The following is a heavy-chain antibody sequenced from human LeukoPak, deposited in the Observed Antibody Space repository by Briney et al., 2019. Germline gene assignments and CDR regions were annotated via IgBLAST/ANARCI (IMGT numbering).Heavy chain of an antibody. V-gene: IGHV3-66*01. CDR3: ARDKSENYYYYAMDV. CDR2: IYIGGST. Sequence: PGGSLRLSCAASGFTVSSNYMSWVRQAPGKGLEWVSVIYIGGSTYYADSVKGRFTISRDISKNTLYLQMNSLRAEDTAVYYCARDKSENYYYYAMDVWGQGTTVTVSS. J-gene: IGHJ6*02. CDR1: GFTVSSNY.